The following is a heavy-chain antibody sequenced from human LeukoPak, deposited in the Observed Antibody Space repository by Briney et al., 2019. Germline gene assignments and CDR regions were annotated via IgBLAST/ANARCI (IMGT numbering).Heavy chain of an antibody. CDR3: ARDPDYGDPD. CDR2: INTDGTVT. J-gene: IGHJ4*02. CDR1: GFTFSKYW. D-gene: IGHD4-17*01. V-gene: IGHV3-74*01. Sequence: GGSLRLSCAASGFTFSKYWMLWVRQAPGKGLESVSRINTDGTVTTYADSVKGRFTISRDNAKNSMYLQMNSLRPEDTAVYYCARDPDYGDPDWGQGTLVTVSS.